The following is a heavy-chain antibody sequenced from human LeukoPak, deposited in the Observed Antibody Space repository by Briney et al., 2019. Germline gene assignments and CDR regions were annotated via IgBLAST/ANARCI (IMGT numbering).Heavy chain of an antibody. D-gene: IGHD3-10*01. CDR1: GGTFSSYA. J-gene: IGHJ6*02. CDR2: IIPILGIA. CDR3: ASRNPLLWFGELSSPYYYYGMDV. Sequence: SVKVSCKASGGTFSSYAISWVRQAPGQGLEWMGRIIPILGIANYAQKFQGRVTITADKSTSTAYMELSSLRSEDTAVYYCASRNPLLWFGELSSPYYYYGMDVWGQGTTVTVSS. V-gene: IGHV1-69*04.